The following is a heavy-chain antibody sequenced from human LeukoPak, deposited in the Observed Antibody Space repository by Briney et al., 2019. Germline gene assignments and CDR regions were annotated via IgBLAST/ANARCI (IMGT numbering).Heavy chain of an antibody. J-gene: IGHJ5*02. CDR1: GYSISNDYY. D-gene: IGHD1-1*01. CDR2: IYHSGGS. Sequence: SESLSLTCVVSGYSISNDYYWGWIREPPGKGLELVGNIYHSGGSYYNPSLKSRVTILVDTSKNQFSLKLSSVTAADTAVYYCAKAGTTGIHHWFDPWGQGNLVTVSS. V-gene: IGHV4-38-2*01. CDR3: AKAGTTGIHHWFDP.